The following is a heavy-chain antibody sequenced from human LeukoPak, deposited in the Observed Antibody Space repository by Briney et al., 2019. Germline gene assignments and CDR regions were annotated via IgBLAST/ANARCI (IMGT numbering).Heavy chain of an antibody. D-gene: IGHD6-13*01. CDR2: IYPGDSDT. J-gene: IGHJ3*02. CDR3: ARGAMYSSSWRGSAFDI. CDR1: GYSFTSSW. V-gene: IGHV5-51*01. Sequence: GESLKISCKGSGYSFTSSWIGWVRQMSGKGLEWMGIIYPGDSDTRYSPSFQGQVTISADKSISTAYLQWSSLKASDTAMYYCARGAMYSSSWRGSAFDIWGQGTMVTVSS.